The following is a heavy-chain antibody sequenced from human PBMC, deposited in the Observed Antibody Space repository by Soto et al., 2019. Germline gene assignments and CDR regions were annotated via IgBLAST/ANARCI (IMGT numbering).Heavy chain of an antibody. Sequence: ASVKVSCKASGYTFTSYDINWVQQATGQGLEWMGWMNPNSGNTGYAQKFQGRVTMTRNTSISTAYMELSSLRSEDTAVYYCARGPNTHTRLRYFDWLSPLYYFDYWGQGTLVPVSS. J-gene: IGHJ4*02. V-gene: IGHV1-8*01. CDR3: ARGPNTHTRLRYFDWLSPLYYFDY. CDR2: MNPNSGNT. CDR1: GYTFTSYD. D-gene: IGHD3-9*01.